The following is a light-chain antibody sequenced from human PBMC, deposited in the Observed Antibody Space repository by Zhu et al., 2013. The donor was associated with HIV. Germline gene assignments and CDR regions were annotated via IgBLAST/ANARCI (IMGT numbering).Light chain of an antibody. CDR2: GAS. J-gene: IGKJ2*04. Sequence: IVLTQSPGTLSLFPGERATLSCRASQSLTSTYLAWYQQKPGQAPRLLIYGASSRATGIPDRFSGSGSGTDFTLTISRLEPEDFAVYYCQQYGRTSPMCSFGQGTKLEIK. CDR1: QSLTSTY. V-gene: IGKV3-20*01. CDR3: QQYGRTSPMCS.